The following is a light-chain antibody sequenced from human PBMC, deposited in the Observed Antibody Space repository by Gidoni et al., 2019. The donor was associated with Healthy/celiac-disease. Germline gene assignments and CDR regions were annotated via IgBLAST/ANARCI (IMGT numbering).Light chain of an antibody. Sequence: QSVLTQPPSASGTPEQRVTISCSGISSNIGSNTVNWYQQLPGTAPKLLIYSNNQRPSGVPDRFSGSKSGTSASLAISGLQSEDEADYYCAAWDDSLNVWVFGGGTKLTVL. V-gene: IGLV1-44*01. CDR2: SNN. CDR1: SSNIGSNT. CDR3: AAWDDSLNVWV. J-gene: IGLJ3*02.